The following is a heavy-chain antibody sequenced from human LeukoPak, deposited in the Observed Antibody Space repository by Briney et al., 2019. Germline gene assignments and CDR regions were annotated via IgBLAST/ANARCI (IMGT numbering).Heavy chain of an antibody. V-gene: IGHV4-4*07. CDR3: ARVGDILTGYRYYFDY. CDR1: GGSISSYY. D-gene: IGHD3-9*01. Sequence: SETLSLTCTVSGGSISSYYWSWIRQPAGKELEWIGRIYTSGSTNYNPSLKSRVTMSADTSKNQFSLKLSSVTAADTAVYYCARVGDILTGYRYYFDYWGQGTLVTVSS. J-gene: IGHJ4*02. CDR2: IYTSGST.